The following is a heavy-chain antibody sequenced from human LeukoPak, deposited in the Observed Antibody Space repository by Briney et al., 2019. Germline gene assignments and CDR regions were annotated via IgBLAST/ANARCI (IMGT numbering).Heavy chain of an antibody. CDR3: ARVPRITYYYDSSGYLQPFDY. J-gene: IGHJ4*02. V-gene: IGHV3-21*01. Sequence: PGGSLRLSCAASGFTFSSYSMNWVRQAPGKGLEWVSSISSSSSYIYYADSVKGRFTISRDNAKNSLYLQMNSLRAEDTAVYYCARVPRITYYYDSSGYLQPFDYWGQGTLVTVSS. CDR2: ISSSSSYI. CDR1: GFTFSSYS. D-gene: IGHD3-22*01.